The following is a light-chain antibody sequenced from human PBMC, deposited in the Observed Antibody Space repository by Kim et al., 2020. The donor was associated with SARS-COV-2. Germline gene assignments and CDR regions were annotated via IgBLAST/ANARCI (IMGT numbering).Light chain of an antibody. CDR3: LQHNKYPWT. CDR1: QGISND. Sequence: DIQITQSPSSVSASVGERVTITCRASQGISNDLGWYQQKPANAPKPLIYAASAVQCGVLSRFSGSVSVTDFTLTISNLQPEDFATFDCLQHNKYPWTFGQGTKVDIK. J-gene: IGKJ1*01. V-gene: IGKV1-17*02. CDR2: AAS.